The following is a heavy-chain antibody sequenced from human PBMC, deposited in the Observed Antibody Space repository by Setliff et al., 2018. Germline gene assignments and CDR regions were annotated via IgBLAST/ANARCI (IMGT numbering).Heavy chain of an antibody. V-gene: IGHV3-21*05. CDR2: IKSTIDGGAIDSSSTWI. D-gene: IGHD2-2*01. Sequence: GGSLRLSCAASGVTFTKAWMSLVRQAPGKGLEWVGRIKSTIDGGAIDSSSTWIYYADSVKGRFTISRDNAKNSLYLQMNSLRAEDTATYYCARSENCFSTHCSPYDYWGQGTLVTVSS. CDR3: ARSENCFSTHCSPYDY. CDR1: GVTFTKAW. J-gene: IGHJ4*02.